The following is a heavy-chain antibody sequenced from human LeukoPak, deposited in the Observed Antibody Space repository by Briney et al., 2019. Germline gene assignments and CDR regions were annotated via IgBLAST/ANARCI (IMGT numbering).Heavy chain of an antibody. CDR1: GFTFSSYG. Sequence: GGSLRPSCAASGFTFSSYGMSWVRQVPGKGLEWVSGISNSGVSSFYAGSVKGRFTISRDNSKNTLYLQMNSLRAEDTAVYYCAKDGRSIAVAGTYYWGQGTLVTVSS. CDR3: AKDGRSIAVAGTYY. D-gene: IGHD6-19*01. V-gene: IGHV3-23*01. J-gene: IGHJ4*02. CDR2: ISNSGVSS.